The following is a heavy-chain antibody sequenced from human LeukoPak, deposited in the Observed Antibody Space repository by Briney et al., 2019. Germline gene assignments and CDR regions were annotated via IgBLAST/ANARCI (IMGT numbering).Heavy chain of an antibody. CDR2: MNPNSGNT. CDR1: GYTFTSHD. D-gene: IGHD3-16*01. CDR3: ARGLWGVTAVASTNWFDP. Sequence: ASVKVSCKASGYTFTSHDINWVRQATGQGLEWMGWMNPNSGNTGYAQKFQGRVTMTRNTSISTAYMELSSLRSEDTAVYYCARGLWGVTAVASTNWFDPWGQGTLVTVSS. V-gene: IGHV1-8*01. J-gene: IGHJ5*02.